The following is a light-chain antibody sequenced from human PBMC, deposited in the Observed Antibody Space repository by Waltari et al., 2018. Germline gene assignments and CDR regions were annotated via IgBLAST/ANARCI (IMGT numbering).Light chain of an antibody. Sequence: QSALTQHASVSGSPGQSITISCTGTSSDVGGYNYVSSYQQHPGKAPKLMIYDVSKRPSGVSNRFSGSKSGNTASLTISGLQAEDEADYYCCSYAGSSSLVFGTGTKVTVL. CDR1: SSDVGGYNY. CDR2: DVS. J-gene: IGLJ1*01. CDR3: CSYAGSSSLV. V-gene: IGLV2-23*02.